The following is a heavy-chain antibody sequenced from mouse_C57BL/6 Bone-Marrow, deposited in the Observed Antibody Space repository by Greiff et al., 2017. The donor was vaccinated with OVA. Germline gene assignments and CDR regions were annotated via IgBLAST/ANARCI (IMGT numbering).Heavy chain of an antibody. CDR1: GFSLTSYG. CDR3: ASEKTSNDY. V-gene: IGHV2-6*01. J-gene: IGHJ2*01. CDR2: IWGVGST. Sequence: VKLMESGPGLVAPSQSLSITCTVSGFSLTSYGVDWVRQSPGKGLEWLGVIWGVGSTNYNSALKSRLSISKDNSKSQVFLKMNSLQTDDTAMYYCASEKTSNDYWGQGTTLTVSS.